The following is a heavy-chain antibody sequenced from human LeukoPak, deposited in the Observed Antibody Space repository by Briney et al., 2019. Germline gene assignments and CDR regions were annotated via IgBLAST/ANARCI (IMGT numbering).Heavy chain of an antibody. D-gene: IGHD3-22*01. Sequence: RPGGSLRLACAASGFTFADYGMRWVRQAPRKGLEWVFGINWNGGSTGYADSVKGRFTISTDNAKNTLYLQMNSLRAEDTALYYCARDASHYYDSSDYWGQGTLVTVSS. J-gene: IGHJ4*02. CDR3: ARDASHYYDSSDY. V-gene: IGHV3-20*04. CDR2: INWNGGST. CDR1: GFTFADYG.